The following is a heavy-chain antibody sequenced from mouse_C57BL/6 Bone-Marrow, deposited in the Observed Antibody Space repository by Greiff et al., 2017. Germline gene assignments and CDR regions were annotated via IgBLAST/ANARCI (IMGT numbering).Heavy chain of an antibody. V-gene: IGHV1-54*01. CDR3: ARWGLLRGYAMDY. D-gene: IGHD2-3*01. Sequence: VQLQQSGAELVRPGTSVKVSCKASGYAFTNYLIEWVKQRPGQGLEWIGVINPGSGGTNYNEKFKGKATLTADKSSSTAYMQLSSLPSEDSAVYFCARWGLLRGYAMDYWGQGTSVTVSS. J-gene: IGHJ4*01. CDR2: INPGSGGT. CDR1: GYAFTNYL.